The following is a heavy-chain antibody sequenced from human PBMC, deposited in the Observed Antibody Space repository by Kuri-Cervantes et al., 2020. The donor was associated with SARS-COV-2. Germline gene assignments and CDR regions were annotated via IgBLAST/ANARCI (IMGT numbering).Heavy chain of an antibody. CDR1: GFTFSSYE. D-gene: IGHD3-10*01. Sequence: GESLKISCAASGFTFSSYEMNWVRQAPGKGLEWVANIKQDGSEKYYVDSVKGRFTISRDNAKNPLYLQMNSLRAEDTAVYYCARGSSPLGVTYDYWGQGTLVTVSS. CDR2: IKQDGSEK. V-gene: IGHV3-7*04. CDR3: ARGSSPLGVTYDY. J-gene: IGHJ4*02.